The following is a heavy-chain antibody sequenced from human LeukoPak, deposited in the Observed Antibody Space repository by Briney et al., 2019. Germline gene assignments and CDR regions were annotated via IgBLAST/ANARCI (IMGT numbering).Heavy chain of an antibody. CDR3: ARARYGDHFDY. V-gene: IGHV4-59*08. CDR1: GDPTLISH. J-gene: IGHJ4*02. Sequence: SETLSLTCTVSGDPTLISHWSWIRQPPGTGLEFIGYISYSGGTNYNPSLKSRVTISLDTSKNQFSLKVNSVTAADTAVYYCARARYGDHFDYWGQGTLVTVSS. CDR2: ISYSGGT. D-gene: IGHD4-17*01.